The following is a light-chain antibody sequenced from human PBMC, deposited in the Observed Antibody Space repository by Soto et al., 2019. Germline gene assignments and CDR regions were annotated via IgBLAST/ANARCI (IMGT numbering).Light chain of an antibody. CDR3: QQYNTYSGT. CDR1: QGIGNF. CDR2: AAS. Sequence: DIQLTQSPSFLSASVGDRVTITCRASQGIGNFLAWYQHTPGKAPNLLISAASTLQSGVPSRFSGSGSGTEFTLTISSLQPDDFATYYCQQYNTYSGTFGQGTKVDIK. J-gene: IGKJ1*01. V-gene: IGKV1-9*01.